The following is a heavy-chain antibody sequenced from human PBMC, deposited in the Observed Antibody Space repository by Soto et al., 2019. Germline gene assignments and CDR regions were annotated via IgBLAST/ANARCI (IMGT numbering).Heavy chain of an antibody. V-gene: IGHV1-18*01. CDR1: GYTFTSYG. Sequence: QVQLVQSGGEVKKLGASVKLSCTACGYTFTSYGISWVRQAPGQGLEWMGWISAYNGKTNYAQNVQGRVTMTTDTSTRTAYTDLRSLRSDDTAVYYCARGGDVNYYHGMDVWGQGTTVTVSS. CDR3: ARGGDVNYYHGMDV. J-gene: IGHJ6*02. D-gene: IGHD5-12*01. CDR2: ISAYNGKT.